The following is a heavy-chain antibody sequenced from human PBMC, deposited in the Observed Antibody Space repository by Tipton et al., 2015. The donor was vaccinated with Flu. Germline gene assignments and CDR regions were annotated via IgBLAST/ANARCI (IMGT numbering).Heavy chain of an antibody. CDR1: GFTLRNYW. J-gene: IGHJ4*02. CDR2: INQDGSQK. V-gene: IGHV3-7*01. Sequence: SLRLSCAASGFTLRNYWMTWVRQAPGKGLEWVANINQDGSQKHYVDSVKGRFTISRDNPVNSMFLQMNSLRAEDTAVYYCVRKGFGDYWGQGILVTVSS. D-gene: IGHD3-10*01. CDR3: VRKGFGDY.